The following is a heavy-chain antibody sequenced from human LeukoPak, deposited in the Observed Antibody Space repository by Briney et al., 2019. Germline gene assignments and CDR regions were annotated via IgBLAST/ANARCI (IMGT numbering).Heavy chain of an antibody. CDR3: ARDLWVTTSES. J-gene: IGHJ5*02. Sequence: PGGSLRLSCVASGFPFSSYWMTWVRQAPGKGLEWVANIKQDGSKKSYVDSVKGRFTISRDNAKNSLYLQMNSLRDEDTAVYYCARDLWVTTSESWGQGTLVTVSS. CDR1: GFPFSSYW. V-gene: IGHV3-7*01. CDR2: IKQDGSKK. D-gene: IGHD4-17*01.